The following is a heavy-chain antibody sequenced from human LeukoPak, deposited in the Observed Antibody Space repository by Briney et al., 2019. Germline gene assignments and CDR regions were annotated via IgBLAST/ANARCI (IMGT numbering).Heavy chain of an antibody. CDR2: IYSGGST. Sequence: GASLRLSCAASGFTFSNYAMSWVRQAPGKGLEWVSVIYSGGSTYYADSVKGRFTISRDNSKNTLYLQMNSLRAEDTAVYYCNAYDILTGRAFDYWGQGTLVTVSS. J-gene: IGHJ4*02. D-gene: IGHD3-9*01. V-gene: IGHV3-53*01. CDR3: NAYDILTGRAFDY. CDR1: GFTFSNYA.